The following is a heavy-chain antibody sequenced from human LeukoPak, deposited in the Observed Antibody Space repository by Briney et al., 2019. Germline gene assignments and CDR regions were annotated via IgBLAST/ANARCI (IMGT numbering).Heavy chain of an antibody. CDR2: ISAYNGNT. CDR3: ATDRYQLLSLDY. D-gene: IGHD2-2*01. J-gene: IGHJ4*02. Sequence: GASVKVSCKASGYTFTSYGISWVRQAPGQGLEWMGWISAYNGNTNYAQKLQGRVTMTTDTSTSTAYMELSSLRSEDTAVYYCATDRYQLLSLDYWGQGTLVTVSS. V-gene: IGHV1-18*01. CDR1: GYTFTSYG.